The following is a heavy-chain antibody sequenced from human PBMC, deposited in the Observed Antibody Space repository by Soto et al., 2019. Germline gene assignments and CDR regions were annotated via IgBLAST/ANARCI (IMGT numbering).Heavy chain of an antibody. CDR2: IYYSGST. V-gene: IGHV4-30-4*01. J-gene: IGHJ4*02. CDR3: ARAADYGDPINY. CDR1: GGSISSGDYY. D-gene: IGHD4-17*01. Sequence: QVQLQESGPGLVKPSQTLSLTCTVSGGSISSGDYYWSWIRQPPGKGLEWIGYIYYSGSTYYTPSLTSRVTISVDTSKNQFSLKLSSVTAADKAVYYCARAADYGDPINYWGQGTLVNVSS.